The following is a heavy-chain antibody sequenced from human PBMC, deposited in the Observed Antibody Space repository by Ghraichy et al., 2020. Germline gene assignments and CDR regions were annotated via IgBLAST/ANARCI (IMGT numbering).Heavy chain of an antibody. CDR3: ARLYCTSTICYTKRADFYHGVDV. CDR2: IKQDGSEK. CDR1: GFTFRSYW. V-gene: IGHV3-7*01. Sequence: GGSLRLSCAASGFTFRSYWMSWVRQAPGKGLEWVANIKQDGSEKYYVDSVEGRFTISRDNAKNSLYLQMNSLRAEDTAVYYCARLYCTSTICYTKRADFYHGVDVWGQGTTVTVSS. D-gene: IGHD2-2*02. J-gene: IGHJ6*02.